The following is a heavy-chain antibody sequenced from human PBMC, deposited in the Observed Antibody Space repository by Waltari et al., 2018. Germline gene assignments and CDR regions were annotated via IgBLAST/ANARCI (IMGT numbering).Heavy chain of an antibody. CDR3: TRGPRTGNYEYGLDV. V-gene: IGHV3-74*01. CDR1: GFPFSDYW. J-gene: IGHJ3*01. CDR2: VKSDGSDT. Sequence: EVQLLESGGGLVQPGESLRLSCAASGFPFSDYWMHWVRQAPGKGLVGVSRVKSDGSDTDSADFAKGRFTISRDNAKNTLYLQMKGLRGDDTAIYYCTRGPRTGNYEYGLDVWGQGTMVTVSS. D-gene: IGHD3-3*01.